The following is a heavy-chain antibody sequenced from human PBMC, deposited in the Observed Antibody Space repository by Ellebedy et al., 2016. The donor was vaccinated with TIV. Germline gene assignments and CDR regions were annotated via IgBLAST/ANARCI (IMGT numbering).Heavy chain of an antibody. CDR1: GGSISSYY. V-gene: IGHV4-59*08. D-gene: IGHD4-23*01. CDR3: ARLGFNYGGNPPVGAFDI. CDR2: IYYSGIT. J-gene: IGHJ3*02. Sequence: MPSETLSLPCTVSGGSISSYYWSWIRQPPGKGLEWIGYIYYSGITNSNPSLKRRVTISVDTSKNPFSLKLSPVTAADTAVYYCARLGFNYGGNPPVGAFDIWGQGTMVTVSS.